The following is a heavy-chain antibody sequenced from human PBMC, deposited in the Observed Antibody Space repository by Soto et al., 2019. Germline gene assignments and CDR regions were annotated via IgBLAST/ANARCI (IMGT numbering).Heavy chain of an antibody. Sequence: GGSLRLSCAASGFTFSSYAMSWVRQAPGKGLEWVSAISGSGGSTYYADSVKGRFTISRDNSKNTLYLQMNSLRAEDTAVYYCAKDKDIVVVPADPSGNFDYWGQGTLVTVSS. CDR1: GFTFSSYA. V-gene: IGHV3-23*01. CDR2: ISGSGGST. CDR3: AKDKDIVVVPADPSGNFDY. J-gene: IGHJ4*02. D-gene: IGHD2-2*01.